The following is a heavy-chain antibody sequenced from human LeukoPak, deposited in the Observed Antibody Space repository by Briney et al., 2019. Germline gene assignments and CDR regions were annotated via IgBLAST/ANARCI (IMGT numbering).Heavy chain of an antibody. J-gene: IGHJ5*01. CDR2: ISGSGSTV. V-gene: IGHV3-11*01. Sequence: GGSLRLSCAASGFAFSDYYMSWIRQAPGKGLEWVSYISGSGSTVYYAASVRGRFTISRDNAKNSLFLQMNSLRAEDTAVYYCARDRGNSDPGDWFDSWGQGTLVTVSS. CDR1: GFAFSDYY. D-gene: IGHD4-23*01. CDR3: ARDRGNSDPGDWFDS.